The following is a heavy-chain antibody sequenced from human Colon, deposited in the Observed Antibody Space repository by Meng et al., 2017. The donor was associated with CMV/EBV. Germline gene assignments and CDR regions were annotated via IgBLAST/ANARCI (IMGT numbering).Heavy chain of an antibody. Sequence: SETLSLTCTVSGGSISSYYWSWIRQPPGKGLEWIGYIYYSGSTNYNPPLKSRVTISVDTSKNQFSLKLSSVTAADTAVYYCARGGENWFDPWGQGTLVTVSS. V-gene: IGHV4-59*01. CDR3: ARGGENWFDP. J-gene: IGHJ5*02. CDR1: GGSISSYY. D-gene: IGHD6-25*01. CDR2: IYYSGST.